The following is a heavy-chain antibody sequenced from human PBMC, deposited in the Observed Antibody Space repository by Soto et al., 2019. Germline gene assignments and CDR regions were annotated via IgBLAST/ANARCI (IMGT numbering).Heavy chain of an antibody. J-gene: IGHJ4*02. V-gene: IGHV3-30-3*01. CDR3: ARDRVAAAATWYFDY. CDR1: GFTFSSYA. CDR2: ISYDGSNK. Sequence: GGSLRLSCAASGFTFSSYAMHWVRQAPGKGLEWVAVISYDGSNKYYADSVKGRFTISRDNSENTLYLQMNSLRAEDTAVYYCARDRVAAAATWYFDYWGQGTLVTVSS. D-gene: IGHD6-13*01.